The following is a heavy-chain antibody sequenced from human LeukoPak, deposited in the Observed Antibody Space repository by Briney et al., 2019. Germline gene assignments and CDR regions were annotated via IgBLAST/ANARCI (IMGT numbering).Heavy chain of an antibody. CDR3: ARDSLHNYYDSSGYPYYYGMDV. V-gene: IGHV3-53*04. J-gene: IGHJ6*02. Sequence: GGSLRLSCAASGFTVSSNYMSWVCQAPGKGLEWVSVIYSGGSTYYADSVKGRFTISRHNSKNTLYLQMNSLRAEDTAVYYCARDSLHNYYDSSGYPYYYGMDVWGQGTTVTVSS. CDR2: IYSGGST. CDR1: GFTVSSNY. D-gene: IGHD3-22*01.